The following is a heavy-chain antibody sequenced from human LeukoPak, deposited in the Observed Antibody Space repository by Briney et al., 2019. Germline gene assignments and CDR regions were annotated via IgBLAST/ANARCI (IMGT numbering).Heavy chain of an antibody. CDR2: IYYSGST. CDR3: AIEVDSIAAAGKPFDY. Sequence: SETLSLTCTVSGGSISSSSYYWGWIRQPPGNGLEWIGSIYYSGSTYYNPSLKSRATISVDTSKNHFSLKLSSVTAADTAVYYCAIEVDSIAAAGKPFDYWGQGTLVTVSS. V-gene: IGHV4-39*02. J-gene: IGHJ4*02. CDR1: GGSISSSSYY. D-gene: IGHD6-13*01.